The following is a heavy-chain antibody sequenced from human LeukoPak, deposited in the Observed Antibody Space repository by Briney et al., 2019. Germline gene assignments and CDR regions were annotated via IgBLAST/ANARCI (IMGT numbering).Heavy chain of an antibody. Sequence: GGSLRLSCVSSGFTIGTAWLSWVRQAPGKGLEWLGHIKSEGEGATTDYAAPAKGRFAISRDDSKNMIYLQMSSLKIDDTAIYYCIAHFPYFYGFDVWGKGTTVTVSS. CDR2: IKSEGEGATT. D-gene: IGHD3-3*02. CDR3: IAHFPYFYGFDV. J-gene: IGHJ6*04. CDR1: GFTIGTAW. V-gene: IGHV3-15*01.